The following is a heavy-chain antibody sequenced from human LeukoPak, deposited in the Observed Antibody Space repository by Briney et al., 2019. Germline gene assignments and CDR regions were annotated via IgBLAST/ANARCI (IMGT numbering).Heavy chain of an antibody. CDR2: INSDGSWT. J-gene: IGHJ4*02. V-gene: IGHV3-74*01. D-gene: IGHD2/OR15-2a*01. Sequence: GGSLRLSCAASGNYWMHWVRQAPGKGLVWVSHINSDGSWTSYADSVKGRFTISKDSAKNTVYLQMNSLRAEDTAVYYCVSFYETYWGRGTLVTVSS. CDR1: GNYW. CDR3: VSFYETY.